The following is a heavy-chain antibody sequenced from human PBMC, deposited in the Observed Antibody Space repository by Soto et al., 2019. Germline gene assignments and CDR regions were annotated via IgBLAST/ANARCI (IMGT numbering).Heavy chain of an antibody. Sequence: ASVKVSCKASGGTFSSYAISWVRQAPGQGLEWMGGIIPIFGTANYAQKFQGRVTITADESTSTAYMELSSLRSEDTAVYYCARGRVATIAFYYYYYGMDVWGQGTTVTVSS. CDR3: ARGRVATIAFYYYYYGMDV. CDR1: GGTFSSYA. CDR2: IIPIFGTA. V-gene: IGHV1-69*13. J-gene: IGHJ6*02. D-gene: IGHD5-12*01.